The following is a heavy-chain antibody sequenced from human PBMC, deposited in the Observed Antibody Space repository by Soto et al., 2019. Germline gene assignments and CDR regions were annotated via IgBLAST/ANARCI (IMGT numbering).Heavy chain of an antibody. V-gene: IGHV4-34*01. D-gene: IGHD3-9*01. CDR2: INHSGST. Sequence: PSETLSLTCAVYGGSFSGYYWSWIRQPPGKGLEWIGEINHSGSTNYNPSLKSRVTISVDTSKNQFSLKLSSVTAADTAVYYCARFYDIPEFDPWGQGTLVTVSS. CDR3: ARFYDIPEFDP. J-gene: IGHJ5*02. CDR1: GGSFSGYY.